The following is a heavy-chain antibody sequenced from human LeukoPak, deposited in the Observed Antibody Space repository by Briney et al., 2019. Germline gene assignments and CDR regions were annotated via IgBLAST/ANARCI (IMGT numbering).Heavy chain of an antibody. V-gene: IGHV1-2*02. CDR2: INPNSGGT. CDR3: AREPIAVAARGNWFDP. Sequence: ASVKVSCKASGYTFTGYYMHWVRQAPGQGLEWMGWINPNSGGTNYAQKFQGRVTMTRDTSISTAYMELSRLRSDDTAVYYCAREPIAVAARGNWFDPWGQGTLVTVSS. J-gene: IGHJ5*02. D-gene: IGHD6-19*01. CDR1: GYTFTGYY.